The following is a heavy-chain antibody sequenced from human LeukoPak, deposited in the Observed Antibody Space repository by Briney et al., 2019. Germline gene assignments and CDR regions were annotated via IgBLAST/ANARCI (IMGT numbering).Heavy chain of an antibody. J-gene: IGHJ5*02. CDR2: ISSASNTI. D-gene: IGHD3-10*01. V-gene: IGHV3-48*01. CDR1: GFTFSSYS. CDR3: ARDGWFGDYNWFDP. Sequence: GGSLRLSCAASGFTFSSYSMNWVRQAPGKGLEWVSYISSASNTIYYADSVKGRLTISRDNAKNSLYLQMNSLGAEDTAMYYCARDGWFGDYNWFDPWGQGTLVTVSS.